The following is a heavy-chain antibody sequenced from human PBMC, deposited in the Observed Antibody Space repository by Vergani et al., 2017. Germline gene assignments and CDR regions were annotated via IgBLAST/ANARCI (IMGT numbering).Heavy chain of an antibody. CDR3: ARGASGDYVSSFDY. V-gene: IGHV3-30-3*01. J-gene: IGHJ4*02. Sequence: QVQLVESGGGVVQPGRSLRLSCAASGFTFSSYAMHWVRQAPGKGLEWVAVISYDGSNKYYAESVKGRFTISRDNYKNTLYLQMNSLRAEDTAVYYCARGASGDYVSSFDYWGQGTLVTVSS. CDR1: GFTFSSYA. D-gene: IGHD4-17*01. CDR2: ISYDGSNK.